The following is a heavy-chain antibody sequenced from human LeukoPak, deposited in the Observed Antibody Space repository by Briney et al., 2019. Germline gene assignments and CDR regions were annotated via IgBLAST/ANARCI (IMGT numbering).Heavy chain of an antibody. CDR2: IYHSGST. CDR1: GGSISSGGYS. CDR3: ARDYGDYGSNPDAFDI. D-gene: IGHD4-17*01. V-gene: IGHV4-30-2*01. J-gene: IGHJ3*02. Sequence: KSSETLSLTCAVSGGSISSGGYSWSWIRQPPGKGLEWIGYIYHSGSTYYNPSLKSRATISVDRSKNQFSLKLSSVTAADTAVYYCARDYGDYGSNPDAFDIWGQGTMVTVSS.